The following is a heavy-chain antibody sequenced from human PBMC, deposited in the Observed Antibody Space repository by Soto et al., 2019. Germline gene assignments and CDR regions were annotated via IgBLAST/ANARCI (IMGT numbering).Heavy chain of an antibody. CDR2: ISAYGNT. J-gene: IGHJ4*02. V-gene: IGHV1-18*01. CDR3: TREVDILATIDY. Sequence: ASVKVSCKASGYTFTRYCVTWVLQAPGQGLEWMGWISAYGNTNYAQKLQGRVTMTTDTSTSTAYMELRSLRSDDTAVYYCTREVDILATIDYWGQGTLVTVSS. CDR1: GYTFTRYC. D-gene: IGHD5-12*01.